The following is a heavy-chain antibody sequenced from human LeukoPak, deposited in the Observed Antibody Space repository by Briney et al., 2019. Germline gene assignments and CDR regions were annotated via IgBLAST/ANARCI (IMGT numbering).Heavy chain of an antibody. CDR1: GFTLTNHA. CDR2: VAGTGGT. CDR3: ARGGMTVVVITFFDY. V-gene: IGHV3-66*02. J-gene: IGHJ4*02. Sequence: GGSLRLSCAVSGFTLTNHAVSWVRQAPGKGLEWVSIVAGTGGTWYADSVKGRFTISRDNSKNTLYLQMSSLRAEDTAVYYCARGGMTVVVITFFDYWGQGTLVTVSS. D-gene: IGHD3-22*01.